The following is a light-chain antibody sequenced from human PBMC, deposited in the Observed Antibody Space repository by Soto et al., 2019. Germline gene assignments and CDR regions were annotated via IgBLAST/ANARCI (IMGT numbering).Light chain of an antibody. CDR1: QTINTW. V-gene: IGKV1-5*01. J-gene: IGKJ1*01. CDR3: QQYNSYPWT. CDR2: DAF. Sequence: DIQMTQSPSTLSASVGDSVTISCRASQTINTWLAWYQQKPGKAPNLLIYDAFSLESGVPSRFSGSGSGTEFTLTISSLQPDDLATYYCQQYNSYPWTFGQGTKVAIK.